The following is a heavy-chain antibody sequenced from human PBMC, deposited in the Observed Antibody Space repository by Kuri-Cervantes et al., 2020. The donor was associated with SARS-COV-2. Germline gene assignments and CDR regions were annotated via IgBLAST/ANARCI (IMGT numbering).Heavy chain of an antibody. V-gene: IGHV3-23*01. Sequence: GGSLRLSCAASGFTFSSYSMSWVRQAPGKGLEWVSAISGSGGSTYYADSVKGRFTISRDNSKNTLYLQMNSLRAEDTAVYYCAKDQGYYGSGSHFWFDPWGQGTLVTVSS. CDR3: AKDQGYYGSGSHFWFDP. J-gene: IGHJ5*02. CDR1: GFTFSSYS. CDR2: ISGSGGST. D-gene: IGHD3-10*01.